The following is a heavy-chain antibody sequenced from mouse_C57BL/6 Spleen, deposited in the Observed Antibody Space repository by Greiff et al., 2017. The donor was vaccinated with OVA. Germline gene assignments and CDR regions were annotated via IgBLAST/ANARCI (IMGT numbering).Heavy chain of an antibody. D-gene: IGHD2-5*01. CDR2: IYPGSGNT. J-gene: IGHJ1*03. Sequence: VHLVESGPELVKPGASVKISCKASGYSFTSYYIHWVKQRPGQGLEWIGWIYPGSGNTKYNEKFKGKATLTADTSSSTAYMQLSSLTSEDSAVYYCETGYSNYGSFDVWGTGTTVTVSS. CDR1: GYSFTSYY. V-gene: IGHV1-66*01. CDR3: ETGYSNYGSFDV.